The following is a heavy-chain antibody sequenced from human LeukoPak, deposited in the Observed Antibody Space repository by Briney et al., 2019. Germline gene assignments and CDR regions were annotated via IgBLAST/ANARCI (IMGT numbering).Heavy chain of an antibody. J-gene: IGHJ4*02. CDR3: ARVGVDYSGNIIKYYFDY. V-gene: IGHV4-59*01. CDR1: GGSISSYY. Sequence: SETLSLTCTVSGGSISSYYWSWIRQPPGKGLEWIGYVYYSGTTNYNPSLKSRVIISVGTSKNQLSLKLSPVIAADTAVYYCARVGVDYSGNIIKYYFDYWGQGTLVTVSS. CDR2: VYYSGTT. D-gene: IGHD4-23*01.